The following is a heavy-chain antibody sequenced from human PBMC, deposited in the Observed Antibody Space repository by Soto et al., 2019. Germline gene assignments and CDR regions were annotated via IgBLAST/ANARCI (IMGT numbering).Heavy chain of an antibody. V-gene: IGHV6-1*01. CDR1: GYSVSSNSAA. CDR2: TYYSSKLYN. D-gene: IGHD4-17*01. J-gene: IGHJ6*02. CDR3: ARDRHEYGDSLYYYYGMDV. Sequence: SQTLSLTFAISGYSVSSNSAAWNWISQSPSRGLECLVRTYYSSKLYNDYAVSVKSRITINPDTSKNQFSLHLNSVTPEDTAVYYCARDRHEYGDSLYYYYGMDVWGQGTTVTVSS.